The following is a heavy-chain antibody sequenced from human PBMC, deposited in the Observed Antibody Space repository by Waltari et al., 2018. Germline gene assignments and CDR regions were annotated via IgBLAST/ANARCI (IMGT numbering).Heavy chain of an antibody. Sequence: QVQLQESGPGLVKPSETLSLTGTVSGGSISSYYWRWIRQPPGKGLEWIGYIYSSGSTNYHHSPKSRFILSVDTSKTQFSLKVRSMTAADTAVYYCARDRGYQDYWGQGTLVTVSS. J-gene: IGHJ4*02. CDR2: IYSSGST. CDR1: GGSISSYY. V-gene: IGHV4-59*01. D-gene: IGHD3-10*01. CDR3: ARDRGYQDY.